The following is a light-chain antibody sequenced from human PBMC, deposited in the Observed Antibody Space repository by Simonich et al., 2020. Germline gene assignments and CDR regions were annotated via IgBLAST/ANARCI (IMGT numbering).Light chain of an antibody. J-gene: IGLJ3*02. CDR2: DVS. CDR3: CSYAGSYTWV. CDR1: SSDVGGYNY. Sequence: QSALTQPRSVSGSPGQSVPISCTGTSSDVGGYNYVSWYQQHPGKAPKLMIYDVSTRPSGVPDRISGSKSGNTASLTISGLQAEDEADYYCCSYAGSYTWVFGGGTKLTVL. V-gene: IGLV2-11*01.